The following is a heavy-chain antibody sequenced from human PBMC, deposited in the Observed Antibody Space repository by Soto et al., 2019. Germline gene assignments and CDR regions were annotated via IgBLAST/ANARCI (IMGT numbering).Heavy chain of an antibody. CDR3: TRSYYDFWSGYPWFDP. V-gene: IGHV3-73*02. CDR2: IRSKANSYAT. CDR1: GFTFSGSA. Sequence: EVQLVESGGGLVQPGGSLKLSCAASGFTFSGSAMHWVRQASGKGLEWVGRIRSKANSYATAYAAPVKGRFTISRDDSKNTAYLQMNSLKTEDTAVYYCTRSYYDFWSGYPWFDPWGQGTLVTVSS. J-gene: IGHJ5*02. D-gene: IGHD3-3*01.